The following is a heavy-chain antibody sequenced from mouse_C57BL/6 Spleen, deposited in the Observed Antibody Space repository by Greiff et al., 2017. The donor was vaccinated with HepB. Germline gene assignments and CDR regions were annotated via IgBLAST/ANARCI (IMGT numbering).Heavy chain of an antibody. CDR1: GFTFSDYY. CDR2: INYDGSST. CDR3: ARAFYGNYFWYFDV. V-gene: IGHV5-16*01. Sequence: EVKLMESEGGLVQPGSSMKLSCTASGFTFSDYYMAWVRQVPEKGLEWVANINYDGSSTYYLDSLKSRFIISRDNAKNILYLQMSSLKSEDTATYYCARAFYGNYFWYFDVWGTGTTVTVSS. J-gene: IGHJ1*03. D-gene: IGHD2-10*01.